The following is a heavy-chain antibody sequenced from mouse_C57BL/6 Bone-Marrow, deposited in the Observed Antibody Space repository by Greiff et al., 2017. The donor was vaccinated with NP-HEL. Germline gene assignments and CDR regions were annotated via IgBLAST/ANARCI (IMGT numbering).Heavy chain of an antibody. D-gene: IGHD1-1*01. CDR2: IDPEDGET. CDR1: GFNIKDYY. CDR3: ARPYYYGSSYRDY. V-gene: IGHV14-2*01. Sequence: VQLKESGAELVKPGASVKLSCTASGFNIKDYYMHWVKQRTEQGLEWIGRIDPEDGETKYVPKFQGKATITADTSSNTAYLQLSSLTSEDTAVYYCARPYYYGSSYRDYWGQGTTLTVSS. J-gene: IGHJ2*01.